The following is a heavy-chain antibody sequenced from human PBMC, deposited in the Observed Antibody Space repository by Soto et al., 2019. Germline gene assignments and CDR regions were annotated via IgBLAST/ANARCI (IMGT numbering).Heavy chain of an antibody. CDR3: ARWVGGSMCDNSGKYDS. Sequence: QVQLVESGGGVVQPGRSLRLTCAASGFTFSSNGMHWVRQAPGKGLEWVALVAYDGSKTYYGDSVRGRFTISRDNSENTLYLQMNSLRAEDTAVYYCARWVGGSMCDNSGKYDSWGQGTLVTVSS. CDR2: VAYDGSKT. J-gene: IGHJ5*01. D-gene: IGHD3-22*01. V-gene: IGHV3-30*03. CDR1: GFTFSSNG.